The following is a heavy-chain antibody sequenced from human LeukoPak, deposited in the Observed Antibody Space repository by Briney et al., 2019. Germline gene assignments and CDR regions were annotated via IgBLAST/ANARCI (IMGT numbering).Heavy chain of an antibody. CDR2: IKQDGSEK. CDR3: ASGRGGGV. J-gene: IGHJ4*02. CDR1: GFTFSNYW. V-gene: IGHV3-7*01. Sequence: GGSLRLSCAASGFTFSNYWMTWVRQAPGKGLEWVANIKQDGSEKYYVDSVKGRFTVSRDNAKTSLYLQMNSLRAEDTAVYYCASGRGGGVWGQGTLVTVSS. D-gene: IGHD5-24*01.